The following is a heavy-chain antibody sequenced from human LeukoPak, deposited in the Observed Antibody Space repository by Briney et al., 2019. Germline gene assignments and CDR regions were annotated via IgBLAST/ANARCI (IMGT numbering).Heavy chain of an antibody. Sequence: SGGSLRLSCAASGFTFSSYWMSWVRQAPGKGLEWVANIKQDGSEKYYVDSVKGRFTISRDNSKNTLYLQMNSLRAEDTAVYYCAKPPYGSGKSMVNYFDYWGQGTLVTVSS. CDR1: GFTFSSYW. D-gene: IGHD3-10*01. V-gene: IGHV3-7*01. CDR3: AKPPYGSGKSMVNYFDY. J-gene: IGHJ4*02. CDR2: IKQDGSEK.